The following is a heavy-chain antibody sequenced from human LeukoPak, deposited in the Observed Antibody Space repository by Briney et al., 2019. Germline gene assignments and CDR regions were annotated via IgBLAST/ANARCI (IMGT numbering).Heavy chain of an antibody. CDR2: IGSSGTTI. J-gene: IGHJ4*02. D-gene: IGHD4-17*01. Sequence: GGSLRLSCAASGFTFSSYEMNWVRQAPGKGLEWVSYIGSSGTTIYYADSVKGRFTISRDNAKNSLYLQMNSLRAEDTAVYYCGGDDYGDYVYWGQGTLVTVSS. CDR3: GGDDYGDYVY. V-gene: IGHV3-48*03. CDR1: GFTFSSYE.